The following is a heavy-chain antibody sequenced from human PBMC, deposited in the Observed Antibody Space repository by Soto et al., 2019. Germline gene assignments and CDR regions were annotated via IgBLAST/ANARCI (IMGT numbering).Heavy chain of an antibody. Sequence: GGSLRLSCAASGFTFSDYWMTWVRQAPGTGLEWVANIKRDGSEKFYVDSVKGRFTISRDNARNSLSLQMDSLRAEDTAVYYCARVYLEERTYYRHFDLWGQGALVTVSS. CDR1: GFTFSDYW. V-gene: IGHV3-7*05. CDR3: ARVYLEERTYYRHFDL. CDR2: IKRDGSEK. J-gene: IGHJ4*02. D-gene: IGHD3-10*01.